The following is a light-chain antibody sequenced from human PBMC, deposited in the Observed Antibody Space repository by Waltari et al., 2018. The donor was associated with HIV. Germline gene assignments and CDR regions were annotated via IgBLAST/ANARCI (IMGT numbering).Light chain of an antibody. Sequence: QSVLTQPPSVSGAPGQRVLISCTGRSSNSRARDAIHWYQQLPGAVPQVLIYGNTNRPSVGPDRFSGSKSGASASLAIAGLQTDDEADYYCQSYDNSLNAVVFGGGTRLTVL. V-gene: IGLV1-40*01. CDR3: QSYDNSLNAVV. CDR2: GNT. CDR1: SSNSRARDA. J-gene: IGLJ2*01.